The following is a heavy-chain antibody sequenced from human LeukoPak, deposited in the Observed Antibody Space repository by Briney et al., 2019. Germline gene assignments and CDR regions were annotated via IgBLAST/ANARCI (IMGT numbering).Heavy chain of an antibody. J-gene: IGHJ4*02. D-gene: IGHD6-19*01. CDR2: INPSGGST. Sequence: ASVKVSCKASGYTFTSYYMHWVRQAPGQGLERMGIINPSGGSTSYAQKFQGRVTMTRDMSTSTVYMELSSLRSEDTAVYYCARYSSGFCYFDYWGQGTLVTVSS. CDR3: ARYSSGFCYFDY. V-gene: IGHV1-46*01. CDR1: GYTFTSYY.